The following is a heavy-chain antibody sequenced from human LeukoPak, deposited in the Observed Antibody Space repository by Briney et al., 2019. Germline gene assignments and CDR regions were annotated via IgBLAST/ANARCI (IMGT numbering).Heavy chain of an antibody. CDR1: GFTFSSYW. D-gene: IGHD1-26*01. CDR2: IKQDGSEK. Sequence: QPGGSLRLSCAASGFTFSSYWMSWVRQAPGKGLEWVANIKQDGSEKYYVDSVKGRFTIPRDNDKNSLDLQMNSLRAEDTAVYYCARQRVGASAYWGQGTLVTVSS. J-gene: IGHJ4*02. V-gene: IGHV3-7*04. CDR3: ARQRVGASAY.